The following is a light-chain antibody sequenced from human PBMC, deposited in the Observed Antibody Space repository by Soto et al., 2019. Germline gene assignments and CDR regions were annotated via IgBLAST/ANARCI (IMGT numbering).Light chain of an antibody. CDR3: QQYDNLPYT. V-gene: IGKV1-33*01. CDR2: VAS. Sequence: DIQMTQSPSSLSASVGDEVTITCRASQTIMTYLNWYQLKPGKAPKLLIYVASNLETGVPSRFSGSGSGTDFSLTITSLQPEDIATYYCQQYDNLPYTFGQGTKVDIK. CDR1: QTIMTY. J-gene: IGKJ2*01.